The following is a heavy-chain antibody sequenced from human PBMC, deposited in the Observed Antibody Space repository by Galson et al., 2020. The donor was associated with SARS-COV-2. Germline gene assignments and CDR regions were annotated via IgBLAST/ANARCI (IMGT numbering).Heavy chain of an antibody. J-gene: IGHJ6*02. Sequence: TGGSLRLSCAASGFTFSDYYMSWIRQAPGKGLEWVSYISSSSSYTNYADSVKGRFTISRDNAKNSLYLQMNSLRAEDTAVYYCARERRYCTNGVCSDYYYYYGMDVWGQGTTVTVSS. CDR3: ARERRYCTNGVCSDYYYYYGMDV. D-gene: IGHD2-8*01. CDR1: GFTFSDYY. CDR2: ISSSSSYT. V-gene: IGHV3-11*06.